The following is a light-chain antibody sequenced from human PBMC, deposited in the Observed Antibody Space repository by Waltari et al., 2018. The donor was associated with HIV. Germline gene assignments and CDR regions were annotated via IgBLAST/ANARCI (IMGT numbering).Light chain of an antibody. CDR1: QGINNY. J-gene: IGKJ3*01. Sequence: DIQLTQSPSFLSASVGDRVTITCRAIQGINNYLAWYQQKPGKAPELLIYAASILQSAVPSRFSGSGSGTEFTLTISCPQPEDSATYYCQQLIRYPPFCTFGPGTKVDVK. V-gene: IGKV1-9*01. CDR2: AAS. CDR3: QQLIRYPPFCT.